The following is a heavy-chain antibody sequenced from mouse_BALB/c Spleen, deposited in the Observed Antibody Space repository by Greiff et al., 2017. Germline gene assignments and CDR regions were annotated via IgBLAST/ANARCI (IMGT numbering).Heavy chain of an antibody. Sequence: EVHLVESGPGLVKPSQSLSLTCSVTGYSITSGYYWNWIRQFPGNKLEWMGYISYDGSNNYNPSLKNRISITRDTSKNQFFLKLNSVTTEDTATYYCAHGNYVFDYWGQGTTLTVSS. CDR1: GYSITSGYY. J-gene: IGHJ2*01. D-gene: IGHD2-1*01. CDR2: ISYDGSN. V-gene: IGHV3-6*02. CDR3: AHGNYVFDY.